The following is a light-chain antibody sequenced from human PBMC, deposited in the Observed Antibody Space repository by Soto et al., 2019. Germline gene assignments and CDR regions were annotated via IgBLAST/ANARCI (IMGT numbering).Light chain of an antibody. Sequence: EIVLTQSPGTLSLSPRERATLSCSASHSVNDNYLAWYQHKPGQAPRLLIYGASSRAPGIPDRFSGSGSGTDFTLTISRLEPEDFAIYYCQQYAASPRTFGQGTQVEVK. V-gene: IGKV3-20*01. CDR1: HSVNDNY. J-gene: IGKJ1*01. CDR2: GAS. CDR3: QQYAASPRT.